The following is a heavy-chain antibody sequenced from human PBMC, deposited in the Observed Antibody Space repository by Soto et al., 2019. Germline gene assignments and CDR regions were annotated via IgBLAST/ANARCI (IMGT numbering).Heavy chain of an antibody. CDR2: ISYDESNK. V-gene: IGHV3-30-3*01. Sequence: GGSLRLSCAGSGFTFNTYTMYWVRQAPGTGLEWVASISYDESNKHSADSVKGRFTFSRDNSKNTLYLEMNSLRTEDTAVYYSARRGRSLGKYFDYWGQGTLVTVCS. D-gene: IGHD3-16*01. CDR1: GFTFNTYT. J-gene: IGHJ4*02. CDR3: ARRGRSLGKYFDY.